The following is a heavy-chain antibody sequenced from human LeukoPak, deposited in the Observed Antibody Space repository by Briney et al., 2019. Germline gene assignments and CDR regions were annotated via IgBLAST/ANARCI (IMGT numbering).Heavy chain of an antibody. CDR2: IYYSGST. V-gene: IGHV4-39*01. D-gene: IGHD3-3*01. J-gene: IGHJ6*02. CDR1: GGSISSSSYY. CDR3: ASNLGYYDFSHLGYYYGMDV. Sequence: SETLSLTCTVSGGSISSSSYYWGWIRQPPGKGLEWIGSIYYSGSTYYNPSLKSRVTISVDTSKNQFSLKLSSVTAADTAVYYCASNLGYYDFSHLGYYYGMDVWGQGTTVTVSS.